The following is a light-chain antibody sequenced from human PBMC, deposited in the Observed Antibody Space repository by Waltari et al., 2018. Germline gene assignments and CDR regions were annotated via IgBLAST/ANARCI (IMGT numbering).Light chain of an antibody. CDR2: DAS. CDR1: QSVDNY. CDR3: QQRKIWPPLT. Sequence: ETVLTQSPATLSLSPGERATLSCRASQSVDNYLAWYQQKPGQAPRLLIYDASNRAKSIPARFSGSGSGTDFTLTISSLEPEDFAVYYCQQRKIWPPLTFGGGTKVE. V-gene: IGKV3-11*01. J-gene: IGKJ4*01.